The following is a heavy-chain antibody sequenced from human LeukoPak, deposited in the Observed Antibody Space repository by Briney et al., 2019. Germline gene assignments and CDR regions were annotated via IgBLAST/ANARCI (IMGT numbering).Heavy chain of an antibody. CDR2: ISHDGSNK. J-gene: IGHJ4*02. CDR1: GFTFSSYA. Sequence: GGSLRLSCAASGFTFSSYAMHWVRQAPGKGLEWVAVISHDGSNKYYADSVKGRFTISRDNSKNTLYLQMNSLRAEDTAVYYCARGLKPGYSSGWCFDYWGQGTLVTVSS. D-gene: IGHD6-19*01. CDR3: ARGLKPGYSSGWCFDY. V-gene: IGHV3-30-3*01.